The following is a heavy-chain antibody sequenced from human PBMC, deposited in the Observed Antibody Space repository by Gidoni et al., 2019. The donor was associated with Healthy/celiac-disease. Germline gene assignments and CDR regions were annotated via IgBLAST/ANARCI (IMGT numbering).Heavy chain of an antibody. D-gene: IGHD6-13*01. CDR1: RFTVSSNY. J-gene: IGHJ4*02. CDR3: ASYAAGYSSSWFDY. Sequence: EVQLVETGGGLIQPGGSLRLSCAASRFTVSSNYMSWVRQAPGKGLEWVSVIYSGGSTYYADSVKGRFTISRDNSKNTLYLQMNSLRAEDTAVYYCASYAAGYSSSWFDYWGQGTLVTVSS. CDR2: IYSGGST. V-gene: IGHV3-53*02.